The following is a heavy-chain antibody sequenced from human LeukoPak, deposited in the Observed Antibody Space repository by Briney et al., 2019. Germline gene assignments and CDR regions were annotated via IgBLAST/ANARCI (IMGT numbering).Heavy chain of an antibody. J-gene: IGHJ4*02. CDR2: INAGNGNT. V-gene: IGHV1-3*01. CDR3: ARVDITPTGIKINFDY. CDR1: GYTFTSYA. D-gene: IGHD6-13*01. Sequence: ASVKVSCKASGYTFTSYAMHWVRQAPGQRLEWMGWINAGNGNTKYSQKFQGRVTITRDTSASTAYMELSSLRSEDTAVYYCARVDITPTGIKINFDYWGQGTLVTVSS.